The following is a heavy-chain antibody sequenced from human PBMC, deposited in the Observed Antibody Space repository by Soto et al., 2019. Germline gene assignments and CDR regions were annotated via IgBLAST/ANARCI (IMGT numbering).Heavy chain of an antibody. CDR1: GGSISSSSYY. Sequence: SETLSLTCTVSGGSISSSSYYWGWIRQPPGKGLEWIGYIYHSGSTYYNPSLKSRVTISVDRSKNQFSLKLSSVTAADTAVYYCARSSLRIAAAAREGWFDPWGQGTLVTVSS. CDR2: IYHSGST. J-gene: IGHJ5*02. V-gene: IGHV4-30-2*01. D-gene: IGHD6-13*01. CDR3: ARSSLRIAAAAREGWFDP.